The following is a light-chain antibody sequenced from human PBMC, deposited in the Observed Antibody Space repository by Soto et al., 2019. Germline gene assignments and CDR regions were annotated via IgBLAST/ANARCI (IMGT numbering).Light chain of an antibody. CDR3: QQYYTFSWT. CDR1: QSISSY. Sequence: DIQMTQSPSSLSASVGDRVTITCRASQSISSYLNWYQQKPGKAPKLLIYAASSLQSGVPSRFSGSGSGTDFTLIISRLQPDDFATYYCQQYYTFSWTFGQGTKVDI. J-gene: IGKJ1*01. CDR2: AAS. V-gene: IGKV1-39*01.